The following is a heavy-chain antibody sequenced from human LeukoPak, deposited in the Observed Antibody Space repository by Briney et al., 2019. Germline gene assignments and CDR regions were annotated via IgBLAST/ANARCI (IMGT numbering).Heavy chain of an antibody. V-gene: IGHV4-39*01. Sequence: SEALSLTCSVSGGSISSDRHYWGWIRQSSGKGLEWIGSIYYGGNTYQNPSLKSRLTLSVDISKNQFSLKLTSVTAADTGVYFCAGRTEGAIDSPIFESWGQGLLVTVSS. CDR2: IYYGGNT. CDR3: AGRTEGAIDSPIFES. J-gene: IGHJ4*02. D-gene: IGHD3/OR15-3a*01. CDR1: GGSISSDRHY.